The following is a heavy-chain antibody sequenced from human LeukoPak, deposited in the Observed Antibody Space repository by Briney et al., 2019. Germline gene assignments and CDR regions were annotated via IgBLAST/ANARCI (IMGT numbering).Heavy chain of an antibody. V-gene: IGHV3-30*02. J-gene: IGHJ4*02. CDR3: AKEGVMSSSSSFFDY. D-gene: IGHD6-6*01. CDR1: GFTFSGNG. Sequence: GGSLRLSCTTSGFTFSGNGMHWVRQAPGKGLEWVAFIRYDGTNTYYADSVKGRFTISRDNSKNTLYLQMNSLRAEDTAVYYCAKEGVMSSSSSFFDYWGQGTLVTVSS. CDR2: IRYDGTNT.